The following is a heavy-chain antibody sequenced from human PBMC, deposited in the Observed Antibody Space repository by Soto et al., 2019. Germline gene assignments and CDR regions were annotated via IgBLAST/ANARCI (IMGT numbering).Heavy chain of an antibody. CDR3: ARGSSIAGLYYGMDV. V-gene: IGHV4-31*03. CDR1: GGSISSGGYY. CDR2: NYYSGIT. Sequence: QMQLQESGPGLVKPSQTLSLTCTVSGGSISSGGYYWTWIRQHPGKGLEWIGYNYYSGITYYNPSLKSRVTISLDTSKNQFSLKLSSVTAADTAVYYCARGSSIAGLYYGMDVWGQGTTVTVSS. D-gene: IGHD6-6*01. J-gene: IGHJ6*02.